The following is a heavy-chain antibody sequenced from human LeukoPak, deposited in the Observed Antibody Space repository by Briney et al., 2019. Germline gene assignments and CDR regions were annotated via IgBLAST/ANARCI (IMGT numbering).Heavy chain of an antibody. CDR2: ISAYNGNT. J-gene: IGHJ6*03. CDR1: GYTFTSYG. CDR3: ARGRSSSAFSYYYYYMDV. V-gene: IGHV1-18*01. D-gene: IGHD6-6*01. Sequence: PGGSVKVSCKASGYTFTSYGISWVRQAPGQGLEWMGWISAYNGNTNYAQKLQGRVTMTTDTSTSTAYMELRSLRSDDTAVYYCARGRSSSAFSYYYYYMDVWGKGTTVTVSS.